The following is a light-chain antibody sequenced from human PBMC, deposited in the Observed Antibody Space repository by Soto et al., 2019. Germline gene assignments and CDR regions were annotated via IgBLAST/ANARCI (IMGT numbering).Light chain of an antibody. Sequence: EIVLTQSPGTLSLSPGERATLSCRASQSVSSYLAWYQQKPGQDPRLLIYGASSRATGIPDRFSGSGFGTDFTLTISRLVPEDFAVYYCQQYGRPSRSFGEGTKVEIK. J-gene: IGKJ1*01. CDR3: QQYGRPSRS. CDR2: GAS. CDR1: QSVSSY. V-gene: IGKV3-20*01.